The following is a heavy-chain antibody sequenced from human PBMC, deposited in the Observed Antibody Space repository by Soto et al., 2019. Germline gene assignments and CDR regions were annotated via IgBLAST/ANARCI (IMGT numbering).Heavy chain of an antibody. CDR3: ARGKTPYSSSYHVENWFDP. V-gene: IGHV3-74*01. D-gene: IGHD6-6*01. J-gene: IGHJ5*02. CDR1: GFTFSIYW. CDR2: INSDGSST. Sequence: GGSLRLSCGASGFTFSIYWMHWVRQAPGKGLVWVSRINSDGSSTSYADSVKGRFTTSRDNAKNTLYLQMNSLRGQDTAVYYCARGKTPYSSSYHVENWFDPWGQGTLVTVSS.